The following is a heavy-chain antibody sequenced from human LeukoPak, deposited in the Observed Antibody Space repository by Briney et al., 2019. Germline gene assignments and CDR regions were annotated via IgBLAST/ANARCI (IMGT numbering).Heavy chain of an antibody. V-gene: IGHV3-11*01. CDR2: ISSSGSTI. J-gene: IGHJ5*02. CDR3: VRDRITIFGVVTPPNWFDP. D-gene: IGHD3-3*01. Sequence: GGSLRLSCAASGFTFSDYYMSWIRQAPGKGLEWVSYISSSGSTIYYADSVKGRFTISRDNAKNSLYLQMNSLRAEDTAVYYCVRDRITIFGVVTPPNWFDPWGQGTLVTVSS. CDR1: GFTFSDYY.